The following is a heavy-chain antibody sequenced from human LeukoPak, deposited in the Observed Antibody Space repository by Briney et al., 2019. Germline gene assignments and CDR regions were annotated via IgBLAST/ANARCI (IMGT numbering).Heavy chain of an antibody. CDR1: GSTFSSYA. J-gene: IGHJ4*02. D-gene: IGHD3-3*01. CDR3: AKTYYDFWSGEVNDY. CDR2: IRGSGGST. V-gene: IGHV3-23*01. Sequence: GGSLRLSCAASGSTFSSYAMSWVRQAPGKGLEWVSAIRGSGGSTYYADSVKGRFTISRDNSKNTLYLQMNSLRAEDTAVYYCAKTYYDFWSGEVNDYWGQGTLVTVSS.